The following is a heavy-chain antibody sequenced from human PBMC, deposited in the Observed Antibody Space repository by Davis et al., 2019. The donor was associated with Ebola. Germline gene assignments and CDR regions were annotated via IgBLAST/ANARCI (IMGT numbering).Heavy chain of an antibody. V-gene: IGHV3-21*01. J-gene: IGHJ6*02. CDR3: ARDTRVVVPAAIFYYYYGMDV. CDR1: GFVFRNYA. Sequence: GESLKISCAASGFVFRNYAMNWVRQAPGKGLEWVSGISWNSGSIGYADSVKGRFTISRDNAKNSLYLQMNSLRAEDTAVYYCARDTRVVVPAAIFYYYYGMDVWGQGTTVTVSS. CDR2: ISWNSGSI. D-gene: IGHD2-2*01.